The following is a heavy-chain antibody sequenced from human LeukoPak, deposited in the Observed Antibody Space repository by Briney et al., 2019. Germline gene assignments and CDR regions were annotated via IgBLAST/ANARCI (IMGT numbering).Heavy chain of an antibody. CDR3: ARITNTFGGVMSVDY. J-gene: IGHJ4*02. CDR2: IYSGGST. CDR1: GFTVSNNY. Sequence: GGSLRLSCVVSGFTVSNNYMSWVRQAPRKGLEWVSLIYSGGSTYYADSVKGRFTISRDNAKNTLYLQMNSLRAEDTAVYYCARITNTFGGVMSVDYWGQGTLVTVSS. D-gene: IGHD3-16*01. V-gene: IGHV3-66*01.